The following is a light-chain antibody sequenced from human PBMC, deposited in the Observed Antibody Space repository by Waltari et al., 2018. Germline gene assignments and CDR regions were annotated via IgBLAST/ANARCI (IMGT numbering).Light chain of an antibody. CDR2: WAY. CDR3: QQDYSTPT. Sequence: VLYRSNNKNYLVWYQQKPEQPPKLLIYWAYIQKAVVPDRFSGSGCGTDFTLTSSSLQAEDVAVYYYQQDYSTPTFGAGTKVDIK. CDR1: VLYRSNNKNY. J-gene: IGKJ3*01. V-gene: IGKV4-1*01.